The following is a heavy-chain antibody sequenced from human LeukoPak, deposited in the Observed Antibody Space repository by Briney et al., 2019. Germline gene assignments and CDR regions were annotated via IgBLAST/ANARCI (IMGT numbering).Heavy chain of an antibody. J-gene: IGHJ4*02. Sequence: PGGSLRLSCAASGFTFSSYSMNWVRQAPGKGLEWVSYISSSSSTIYYADSVKGRFTISRDNAKNSLYLQMNSLRAEDTAVYYCATEDTAMVMVYWGQGTLVTVSS. CDR3: ATEDTAMVMVY. D-gene: IGHD5-18*01. V-gene: IGHV3-48*04. CDR1: GFTFSSYS. CDR2: ISSSSSTI.